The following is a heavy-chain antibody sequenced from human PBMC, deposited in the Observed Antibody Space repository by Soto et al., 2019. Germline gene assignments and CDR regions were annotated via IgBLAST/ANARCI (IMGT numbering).Heavy chain of an antibody. Sequence: SETMSLTCTVSGAYIISGNYYWGWIRQPPGKGLQWIGSSSYTGNTYYNPSLKSRVTISVDRSKNQFSLKLSSVTAADTAVYYCARAEGGIFDYWGQGTLVTVSS. V-gene: IGHV4-39*07. CDR3: ARAEGGIFDY. CDR2: SSYTGNT. CDR1: GAYIISGNYY. J-gene: IGHJ4*02.